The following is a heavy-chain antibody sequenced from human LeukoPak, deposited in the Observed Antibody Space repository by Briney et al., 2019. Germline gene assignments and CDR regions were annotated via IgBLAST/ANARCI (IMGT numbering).Heavy chain of an antibody. CDR3: TSPRAGGSGFDFDY. J-gene: IGHJ4*02. V-gene: IGHV3-23*01. D-gene: IGHD3-10*01. CDR2: ISGSGGST. Sequence: GWSLRLSCAASGFTFSSYAMSWVRQAPGKGLEWVSAISGSGGSTYYADSVKGRFTISRDNSKNTLYLQMNSLRAEDTAVYYCTSPRAGGSGFDFDYWGQGTLVTVSS. CDR1: GFTFSSYA.